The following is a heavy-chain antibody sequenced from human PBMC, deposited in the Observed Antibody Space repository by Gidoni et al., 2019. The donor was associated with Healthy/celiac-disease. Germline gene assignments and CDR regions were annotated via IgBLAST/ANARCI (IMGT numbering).Heavy chain of an antibody. CDR3: ARSRGIRAAAGPYSPFGY. CDR1: GFTFSSYA. CDR2: ISYDGSNK. V-gene: IGHV3-30-3*01. J-gene: IGHJ4*02. Sequence: QVQLVESGGGVVQPGRSLRLSCAASGFTFSSYAMHGVRQAPGKGLEWVAVISYDGSNKYYADSVKGRFTISRDNSKNTLYLQMNSLRAEDTAVYYCARSRGIRAAAGPYSPFGYWGQGTLVTVSS. D-gene: IGHD6-13*01.